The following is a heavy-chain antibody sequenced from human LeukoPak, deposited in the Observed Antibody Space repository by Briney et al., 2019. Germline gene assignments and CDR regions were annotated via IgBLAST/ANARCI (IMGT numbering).Heavy chain of an antibody. J-gene: IGHJ4*02. CDR1: GFTFSSYG. D-gene: IGHD1-26*01. CDR3: AREAFTVSYYNAGFDY. Sequence: GGSLRLSCAASGFTFSSYGVHWVRQAPGKGLEWVAVIWYDGSNKYYADSVKGRFTISRDNSKNTLYLQMNSLRAEDTAVYYCAREAFTVSYYNAGFDYWGQGTLVTVSS. CDR2: IWYDGSNK. V-gene: IGHV3-33*01.